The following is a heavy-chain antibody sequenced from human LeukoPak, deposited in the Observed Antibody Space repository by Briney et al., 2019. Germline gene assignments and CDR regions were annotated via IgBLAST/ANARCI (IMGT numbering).Heavy chain of an antibody. V-gene: IGHV3-21*01. D-gene: IGHD2-15*01. CDR2: ISSSSSYI. CDR3: ARDLGGYCSGGSCSNFDY. Sequence: GGSLGLSCAASGFTFSSYNMNWVRQAPGKGLEWVSSISSSSSYIYYADSVKGRFTISRDNAKNSLYLQMNSLRAEDTAVYYCARDLGGYCSGGSCSNFDYWGQGTLVTVPS. J-gene: IGHJ4*02. CDR1: GFTFSSYN.